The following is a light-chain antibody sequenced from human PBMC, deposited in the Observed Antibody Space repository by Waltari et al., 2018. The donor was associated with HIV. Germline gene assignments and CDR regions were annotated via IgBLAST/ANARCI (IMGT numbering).Light chain of an antibody. CDR1: SSNVGSNP. Sequence: QSVLTQPPSASGTPGPRVTIPCSGSSSNVGSNPVKWYQQFPGPATQNLIYRNTQRPSGVPDRFSGSKSGTSASLAISGLQSADEADYYCVTWDDSLNAYWVFGGGTKLTV. J-gene: IGLJ3*02. CDR3: VTWDDSLNAYWV. V-gene: IGLV1-44*01. CDR2: RNT.